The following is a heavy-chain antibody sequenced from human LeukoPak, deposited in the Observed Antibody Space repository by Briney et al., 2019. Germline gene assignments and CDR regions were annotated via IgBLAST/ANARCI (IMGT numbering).Heavy chain of an antibody. Sequence: ASVKVSCKASGYTFTSYDINWVRQATRQGLEWMGWMNPNSGNTGYAQKFQGRVTMTRNTSISTAYMELSSLRSEDTAVYYCARGRRIAARIWFDPWGQGTLVTVSS. J-gene: IGHJ5*02. CDR2: MNPNSGNT. CDR3: ARGRRIAARIWFDP. CDR1: GYTFTSYD. V-gene: IGHV1-8*01. D-gene: IGHD6-6*01.